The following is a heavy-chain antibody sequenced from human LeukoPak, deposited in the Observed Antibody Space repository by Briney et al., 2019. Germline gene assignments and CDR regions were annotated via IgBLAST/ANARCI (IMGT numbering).Heavy chain of an antibody. J-gene: IGHJ4*02. D-gene: IGHD3-22*01. CDR1: GFTFGSYA. CDR3: ARGRIVVITGGGFDY. CDR2: ISYDGSNK. V-gene: IGHV3-30-3*01. Sequence: PGGSLRLSCAASGFTFGSYAMHWVRQAPGKGLEWVAVISYDGSNKYYADSVKGRFTISRDNSKNTLYLQMNSLRAEDTAVYYCARGRIVVITGGGFDYWGQGTLVTVSS.